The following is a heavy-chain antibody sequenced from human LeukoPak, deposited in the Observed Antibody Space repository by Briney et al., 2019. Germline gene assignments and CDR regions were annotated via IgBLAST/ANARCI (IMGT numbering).Heavy chain of an antibody. V-gene: IGHV3-7*01. D-gene: IGHD1-26*01. J-gene: IGHJ3*02. CDR1: GFTFSGYW. CDR2: IKPDGSEK. CDR3: ARGDFDSGSYNDAFDI. Sequence: GGSLRLSCAASGFTFSGYWMSWVRQAPGKGLEWVANIKPDGSEKFSVDSVKGRFTISRDNAKNSLYLQMNSLRAEGTAVYYCARGDFDSGSYNDAFDIWGQRTMVTVS.